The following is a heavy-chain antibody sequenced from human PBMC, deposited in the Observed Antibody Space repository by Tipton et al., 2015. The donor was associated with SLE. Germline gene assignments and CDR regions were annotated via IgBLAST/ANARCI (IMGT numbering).Heavy chain of an antibody. CDR3: ASLSGSYGEYYYDNGMDV. J-gene: IGHJ6*02. Sequence: TLSLTCTVSGVSISSRTYYWGWIRQPPGKGPEWIGEINHSGSTNYNPSLRSRVTLSVDTSKNQFSLKMSSVTAADTAVYYCASLSGSYGEYYYDNGMDVWGHGTTVTVSS. CDR2: INHSGST. CDR1: GVSISSRTYY. V-gene: IGHV4-39*07. D-gene: IGHD1-26*01.